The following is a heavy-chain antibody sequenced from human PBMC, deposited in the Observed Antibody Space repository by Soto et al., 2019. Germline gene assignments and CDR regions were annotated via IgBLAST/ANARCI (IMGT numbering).Heavy chain of an antibody. CDR3: AREEGAVHRTNYYYYGMDV. D-gene: IGHD3-16*02. CDR2: INPSGGST. CDR1: GYTFTSYY. Sequence: QVQLVQSGAEVKKPGASVKVSCKASGYTFTSYYMHWVRQAPGQGLEWMGIINPSGGSTSYAQKFPGRVTMTRDTSTSTVYMELSRLRSEDTAVYYCAREEGAVHRTNYYYYGMDVWGQGTTVTVSS. V-gene: IGHV1-46*01. J-gene: IGHJ6*02.